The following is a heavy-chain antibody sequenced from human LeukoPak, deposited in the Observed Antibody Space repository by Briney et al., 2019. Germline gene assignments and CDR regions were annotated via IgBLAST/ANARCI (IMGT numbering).Heavy chain of an antibody. J-gene: IGHJ4*02. D-gene: IGHD5-18*01. CDR2: IWYDGSNK. CDR1: GFTFSSYG. V-gene: IGHV3-33*01. Sequence: GGSLGLSCAASGFTFSSYGMHWVRQAPGKGLEWVAVIWYDGSNKYYADSVKGRFTISRDNSKNTLYLQMNSLRAEDTAVYYCARDALGYSYGDYWGQGTLVTVSP. CDR3: ARDALGYSYGDY.